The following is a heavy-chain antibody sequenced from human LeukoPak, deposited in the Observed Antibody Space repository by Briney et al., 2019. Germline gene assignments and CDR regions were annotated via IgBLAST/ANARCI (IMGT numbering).Heavy chain of an antibody. Sequence: SETLSLTCAVYGGSFSGYYWSWIRQPPGKGLEWIGYIYYSGSTNYNPSLKSRVTISVDTSKNQFSLKLSSVTAADTAVYYCARVKNWQQLDYWGQGTLVTVSS. CDR3: ARVKNWQQLDY. CDR2: IYYSGST. V-gene: IGHV4-59*01. D-gene: IGHD6-13*01. CDR1: GGSFSGYY. J-gene: IGHJ4*02.